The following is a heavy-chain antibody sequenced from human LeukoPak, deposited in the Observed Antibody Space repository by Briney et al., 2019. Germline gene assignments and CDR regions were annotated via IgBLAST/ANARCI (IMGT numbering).Heavy chain of an antibody. D-gene: IGHD1-14*01. V-gene: IGHV4-34*01. CDR2: INRSGST. Sequence: PSETLSLTCAVYGGSFSGYYWSWIRQPPGKGLEWIGEINRSGSTNYNPSLKSRVTISVDTSKNQFALRLSSVTAADTAVYYCARVRATGAHDCWGQGTLVTVSS. CDR3: ARVRATGAHDC. CDR1: GGSFSGYY. J-gene: IGHJ4*02.